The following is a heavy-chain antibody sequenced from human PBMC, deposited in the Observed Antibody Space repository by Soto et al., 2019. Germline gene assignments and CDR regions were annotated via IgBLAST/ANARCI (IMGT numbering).Heavy chain of an antibody. D-gene: IGHD5-12*01. J-gene: IGHJ4*02. CDR1: GGSISSGGYY. Sequence: SETLSLTCTVSGGSISSGGYYWSWIRQHPGKGLEWIGYIYYSGSTYYNPSLKSRVTISVDTSKNQFSLKLSSVTAADTAVYYCAASSGYDTIDYWGQGTLVTVSS. V-gene: IGHV4-31*03. CDR3: AASSGYDTIDY. CDR2: IYYSGST.